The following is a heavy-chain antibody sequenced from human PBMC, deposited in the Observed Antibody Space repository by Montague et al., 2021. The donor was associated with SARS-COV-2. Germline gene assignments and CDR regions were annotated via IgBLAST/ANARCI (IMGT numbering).Heavy chain of an antibody. V-gene: IGHV4-34*01. J-gene: IGHJ4*02. CDR3: ARGSSFVTIFGVVITDPLFDY. Sequence: SETLSLTCAVDGGSFSGYYWSWIRQPPGKGLEWIGEINHGGSTNYNPSXXSRVTISVDTSKNQFSLKLSSVTAADTAVYYCARGSSFVTIFGVVITDPLFDYWGQGTLVTVSS. D-gene: IGHD3-3*01. CDR2: INHGGST. CDR1: GGSFSGYY.